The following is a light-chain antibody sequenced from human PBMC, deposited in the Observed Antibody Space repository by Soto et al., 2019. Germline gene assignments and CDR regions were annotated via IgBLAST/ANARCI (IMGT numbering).Light chain of an antibody. CDR1: QRISSN. Sequence: IVMTQSPATLSVSPRERATLSCRASQRISSNLAWYQQKPGQAPRLLIYGASTRATGIPERFSGSGSGTEFTLTISSLQPEDFATYYCQQYNGYRWTFGQGTKVDIK. CDR2: GAS. J-gene: IGKJ1*01. V-gene: IGKV3-15*01. CDR3: QQYNGYRWT.